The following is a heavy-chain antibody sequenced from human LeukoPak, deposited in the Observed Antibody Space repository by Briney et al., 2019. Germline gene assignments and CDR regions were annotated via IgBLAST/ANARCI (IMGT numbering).Heavy chain of an antibody. V-gene: IGHV3-21*01. Sequence: GGSLRLSCAASGFTFSSYSMNWVRQAPGKGLEWVSSISSSSSYIYYADSVKGRFTISRDNAKNSLYLQMNSLRAEDTAVYYCARGGYSGYVTFDYWGQGTLVTVSS. J-gene: IGHJ4*02. CDR2: ISSSSSYI. D-gene: IGHD5-12*01. CDR1: GFTFSSYS. CDR3: ARGGYSGYVTFDY.